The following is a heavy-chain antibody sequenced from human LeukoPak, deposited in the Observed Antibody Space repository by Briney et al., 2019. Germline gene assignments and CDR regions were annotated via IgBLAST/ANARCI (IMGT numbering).Heavy chain of an antibody. CDR2: IIPILGIA. V-gene: IGHV1-69*04. D-gene: IGHD6-19*01. J-gene: IGHJ4*02. Sequence: VASVKVSCKASGGTFSSYAISWVRQAPGQGLEWMGRIIPILGIANYAQKFQGRVTITADKSTSTAYMELSSLRSEDTAVYYCASGRISSGWYYFDYWGQGTLVTVSS. CDR1: GGTFSSYA. CDR3: ASGRISSGWYYFDY.